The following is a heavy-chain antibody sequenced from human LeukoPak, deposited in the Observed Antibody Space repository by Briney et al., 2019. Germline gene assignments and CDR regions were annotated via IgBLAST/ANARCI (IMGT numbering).Heavy chain of an antibody. D-gene: IGHD6-19*01. CDR2: ISNDGSNK. J-gene: IGHJ4*02. CDR1: GFTFSSYG. CDR3: AKGRGLSSGWADY. V-gene: IGHV3-30*18. Sequence: GGSLRLSCAASGFTFSSYGMHWVRQAPGKGLEWVAVISNDGSNKYYADSVKGRFTISRDNSKNTLYLQMNSLRAEDTAVYYCAKGRGLSSGWADYWGQGTLVTVSS.